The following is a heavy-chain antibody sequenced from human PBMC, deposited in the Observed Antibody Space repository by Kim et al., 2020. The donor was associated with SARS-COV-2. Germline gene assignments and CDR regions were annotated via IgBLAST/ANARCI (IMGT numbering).Heavy chain of an antibody. V-gene: IGHV4-59*08. Sequence: SETLSLTCTVSGGSISSYYWSWIRQPPGKGLEWIGYIYYSGSTNYNPSLKSRVTISVDTSKNQFSLKLSSVPAADTAVYYCARQKIYYDSSGYYPKYYLDYWGQGPLVTVSS. CDR2: IYYSGST. D-gene: IGHD3-22*01. J-gene: IGHJ4*02. CDR1: GGSISSYY. CDR3: ARQKIYYDSSGYYPKYYLDY.